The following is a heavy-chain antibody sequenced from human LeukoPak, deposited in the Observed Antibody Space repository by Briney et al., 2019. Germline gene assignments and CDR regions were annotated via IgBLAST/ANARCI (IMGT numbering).Heavy chain of an antibody. CDR2: IILIFGTA. V-gene: IGHV1-69*05. Sequence: SVKVSCKASGCTFSSYAISWVRQAPGQGLEWMGGIILIFGTANYAQKFPGRVTITTDESTSTAYMELSSLRSQDTAVYYCARDLWASPDYGDYSDYWGQGTLVTVSS. CDR1: GCTFSSYA. J-gene: IGHJ4*02. CDR3: ARDLWASPDYGDYSDY. D-gene: IGHD4-17*01.